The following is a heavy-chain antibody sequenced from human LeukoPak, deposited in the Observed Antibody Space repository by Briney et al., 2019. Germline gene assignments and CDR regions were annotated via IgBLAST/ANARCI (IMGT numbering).Heavy chain of an antibody. D-gene: IGHD3-22*01. Sequence: ASVKVSCKASGYTFTSYDINWVRQATGQGLEWMGWMNPNSGNTGYAQKFQGRVTMTRNTSISTAYMELSSLRSEDTAVYYCARVASPNYYYDSSGYYYGFDYWGQGTLVTVSS. CDR3: ARVASPNYYYDSSGYYYGFDY. V-gene: IGHV1-8*01. J-gene: IGHJ4*02. CDR1: GYTFTSYD. CDR2: MNPNSGNT.